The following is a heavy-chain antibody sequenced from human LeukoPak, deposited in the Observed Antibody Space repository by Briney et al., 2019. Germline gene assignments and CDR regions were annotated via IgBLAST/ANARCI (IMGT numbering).Heavy chain of an antibody. Sequence: ASVKVSCKASGYTFTSYGISWVRQAPGQGLEWMGIINPSGGSTSYAQKFQGRVTMTRDTSTSTVYMELSSLRSEDTAVYYCARVGANWNDWGGRPFDIWGQGTMVTVSS. J-gene: IGHJ3*02. CDR1: GYTFTSYG. CDR3: ARVGANWNDWGGRPFDI. V-gene: IGHV1-46*01. D-gene: IGHD1-1*01. CDR2: INPSGGST.